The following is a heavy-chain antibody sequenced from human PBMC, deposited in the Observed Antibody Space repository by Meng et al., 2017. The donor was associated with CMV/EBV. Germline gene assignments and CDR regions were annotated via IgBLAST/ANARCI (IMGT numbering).Heavy chain of an antibody. J-gene: IGHJ6*02. CDR1: GGPISSGDYY. CDR3: ARGARKGYDYRNYYYYGMDV. V-gene: IGHV4-39*07. Sequence: SETLSLTCTVSGGPISSGDYYWSWIRQPPGKGLEWIGEINHSGSTNYNPSLKSRVTISVDTSKNQFSLKLSSVTAADTAVYYCARGARKGYDYRNYYYYGMDVWGQGTTVTVSS. D-gene: IGHD5-12*01. CDR2: INHSGST.